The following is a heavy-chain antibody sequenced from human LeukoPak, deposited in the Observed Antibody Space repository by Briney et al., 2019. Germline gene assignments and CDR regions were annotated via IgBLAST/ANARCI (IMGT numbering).Heavy chain of an antibody. D-gene: IGHD3/OR15-3a*01. V-gene: IGHV4-31*03. CDR2: IYSSGTT. CDR1: GGSISSDDYY. CDR3: ARGKAGYYTGDY. Sequence: TLPLTCTVSGGSISSDDYYWNWIRQHPGKGLEWIGYIYSSGTTYYYPSLRSRITISVDTSQNQFSLKLTSVTAADTAVYYCARGKAGYYTGDYWGQGTLVTVSS. J-gene: IGHJ4*02.